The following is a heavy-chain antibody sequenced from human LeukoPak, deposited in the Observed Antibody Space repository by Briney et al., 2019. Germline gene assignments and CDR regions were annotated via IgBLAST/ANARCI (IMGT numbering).Heavy chain of an antibody. CDR1: GYTFTGYY. CDR3: ARGYCSSTSCYSLHYYYYGMDV. Sequence: ASVKVSCKASGYTFTGYYMHWVRQAPGQGLEWMGWINPNSGGTNYAQKFQGRVTMTRDTSISTAYMELSRLRSDDTAVYYCARGYCSSTSCYSLHYYYYGMDVWGQGTTVTVSS. CDR2: INPNSGGT. J-gene: IGHJ6*02. D-gene: IGHD2-2*01. V-gene: IGHV1-2*02.